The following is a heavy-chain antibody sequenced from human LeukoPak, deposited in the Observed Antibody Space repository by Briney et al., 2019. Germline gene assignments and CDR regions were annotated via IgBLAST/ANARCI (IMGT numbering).Heavy chain of an antibody. CDR2: ISASGGST. Sequence: GGSLRLSCAASGFTFSSYAVSWVRQAPGKGLEWVSGISASGGSTYYADSVKGRFTIFRDNSKNTLYLQMNTLGADDTAVYYCAKDSIAVAGKRGGLDCWGQGTLVTVSS. J-gene: IGHJ4*02. CDR1: GFTFSSYA. V-gene: IGHV3-23*01. CDR3: AKDSIAVAGKRGGLDC. D-gene: IGHD6-19*01.